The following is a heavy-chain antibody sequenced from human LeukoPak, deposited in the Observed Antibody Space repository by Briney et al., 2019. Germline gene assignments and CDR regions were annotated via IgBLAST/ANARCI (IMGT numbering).Heavy chain of an antibody. V-gene: IGHV3-21*01. CDR1: GFTFSSYA. D-gene: IGHD2-8*01. CDR3: ARDRGNGFDY. J-gene: IGHJ4*02. Sequence: GGSLRPSCAASGFTFSSYAMNWVRQAPGKGLEWVSSISSSSSYIYYADSVKGRFTISRDNAKNSLYLQMNSLRAEDTAVYYCARDRGNGFDYWGQGTLVTVSS. CDR2: ISSSSSYI.